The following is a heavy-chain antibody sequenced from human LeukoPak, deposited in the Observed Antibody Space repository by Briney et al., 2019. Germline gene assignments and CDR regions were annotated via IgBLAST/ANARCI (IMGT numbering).Heavy chain of an antibody. J-gene: IGHJ5*02. CDR1: GFTFSSYA. D-gene: IGHD3-3*01. CDR3: VREYYDFWSGYSPFDP. CDR2: ISYDGSNK. Sequence: GGSLRLSCAASGFTFSSYAMHWVRQAPGKGLEWVAVISYDGSNKYYADSVKGRFTISRDNSKNTLYLQMNSLRAEDTAVYYCVREYYDFWSGYSPFDPWGQGTLVTVSS. V-gene: IGHV3-30-3*01.